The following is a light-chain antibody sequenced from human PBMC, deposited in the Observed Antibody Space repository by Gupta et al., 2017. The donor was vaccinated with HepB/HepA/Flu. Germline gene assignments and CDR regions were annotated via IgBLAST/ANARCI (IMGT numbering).Light chain of an antibody. Sequence: EVVLTQSPGTLSLSPGERATLTCSASQSVSNNFLAWYQQKPGQAPRLLFYTASSRATGIPDRFSGSGSGTDFTLTISRLEPEDFAVYYCQQDRSSPRTFGQGTKVEIK. CDR2: TAS. CDR1: QSVSNNF. CDR3: QQDRSSPRT. V-gene: IGKV3-20*01. J-gene: IGKJ1*01.